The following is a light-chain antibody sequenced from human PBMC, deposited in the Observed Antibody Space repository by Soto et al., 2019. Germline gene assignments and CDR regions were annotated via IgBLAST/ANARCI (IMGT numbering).Light chain of an antibody. CDR2: EVR. Sequence: QSALTQPASVSGSPGQSITISCTGTSSDIGGYDYVSWYQQRPGRAPKLMIYEVRYRPSGVSNRFSGSKSGYTASLTISELQAEDEADYYCTSFTSSSTWVFGGGTKLTVL. CDR3: TSFTSSSTWV. J-gene: IGLJ3*02. V-gene: IGLV2-14*01. CDR1: SSDIGGYDY.